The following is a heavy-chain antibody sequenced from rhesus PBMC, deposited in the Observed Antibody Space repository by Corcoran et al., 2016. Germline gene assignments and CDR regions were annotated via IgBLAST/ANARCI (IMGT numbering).Heavy chain of an antibody. CDR2: INSGGSHI. Sequence: EVQLVESGGGLVQPGGSLSLSCAASGFIFSSFAIYWVRQAPGKGLEWNSAINSGGSHIDDAGSMKGRFTLSRDNSKNTLSLQLNSLRAEDTAVYYCARRIAVGLYGLDSWGQGVVVTVSS. J-gene: IGHJ6*01. V-gene: IGHV3-103*01. CDR3: ARRIAVGLYGLDS. D-gene: IGHD6-13*01. CDR1: GFIFSSFA.